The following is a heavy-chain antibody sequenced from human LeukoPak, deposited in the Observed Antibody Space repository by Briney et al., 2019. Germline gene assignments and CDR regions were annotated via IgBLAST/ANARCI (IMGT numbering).Heavy chain of an antibody. Sequence: SETLSLTCTVSGGSISSGGYCWSWIRQHPGKGLEWIGYIYYSGSTYYNPSLKSRVTISVDTSKNQFSLKLSSVTAADTAAYYCARGIVVVPAASYGMDVWGQGTTVTVSS. CDR3: ARGIVVVPAASYGMDV. CDR1: GGSISSGGYC. J-gene: IGHJ6*02. V-gene: IGHV4-31*03. D-gene: IGHD2-2*01. CDR2: IYYSGST.